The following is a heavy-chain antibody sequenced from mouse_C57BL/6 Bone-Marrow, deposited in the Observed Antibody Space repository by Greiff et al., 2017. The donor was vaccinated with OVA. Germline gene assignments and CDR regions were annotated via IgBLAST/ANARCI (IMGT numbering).Heavy chain of an antibody. CDR1: GFNIKDYY. CDR3: TTGWLLRGAWFDY. D-gene: IGHD2-3*01. J-gene: IGHJ3*01. V-gene: IGHV14-1*01. CDR2: IDPEDGDT. Sequence: EVMLVESGAELVRPGASVKLSCTASGFNIKDYYMHWVKQRPEQGLEWIGRIDPEDGDTEYAPKFKGKATLTSDTSSNPAYLQLSSLPSEDTVVYYGTTGWLLRGAWFDYWGQGTLVTVSA.